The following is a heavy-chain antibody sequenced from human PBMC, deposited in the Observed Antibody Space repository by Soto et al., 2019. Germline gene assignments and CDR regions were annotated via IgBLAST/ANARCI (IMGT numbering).Heavy chain of an antibody. J-gene: IGHJ6*02. V-gene: IGHV6-1*01. D-gene: IGHD6-13*01. CDR1: GDSVSSNSAA. CDR3: ASEAAAGTHYYYYGMDV. Sequence: SQTLSLTCAISGDSVSSNSAAWNWIRQSPSRGLEWLGRTYYRSKWYNDYAVSVKSRITINPDTSKNQFSLQLNSVTPEDTAVYYCASEAAAGTHYYYYGMDVWGQGNTVTVSS. CDR2: TYYRSKWYN.